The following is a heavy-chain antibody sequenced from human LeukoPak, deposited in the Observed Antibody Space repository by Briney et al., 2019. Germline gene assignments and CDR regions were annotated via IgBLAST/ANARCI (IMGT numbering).Heavy chain of an antibody. D-gene: IGHD4-17*01. V-gene: IGHV3-49*04. CDR2: IRNRIHGRTS. CDR1: GFNIGDYA. J-gene: IGHJ1*01. Sequence: GGSLRLSCTSFGFNIGDYAISWVRQARGKGLEWVGFIRNRIHGRTSVYAASVEGRFTISRDDSESVAYLQMNSLKTEDTAVYFCARGGVNDHGDGQYFEHWGQGTLVTVSS. CDR3: ARGGVNDHGDGQYFEH.